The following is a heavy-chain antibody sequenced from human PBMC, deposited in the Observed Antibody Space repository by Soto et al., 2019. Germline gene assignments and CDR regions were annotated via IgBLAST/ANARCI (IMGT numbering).Heavy chain of an antibody. CDR3: ARVGYSYGLNWFDP. Sequence: GASVKVSCKASGYTFASYGIGWVRQAPGQGLEWMGWISAYNGNTNYAQKLQGRVTMTTDTSTSTAYMELRSLRSDDTAVYYCARVGYSYGLNWFDPWGQGTLVTVSS. CDR2: ISAYNGNT. J-gene: IGHJ5*02. V-gene: IGHV1-18*04. CDR1: GYTFASYG. D-gene: IGHD5-18*01.